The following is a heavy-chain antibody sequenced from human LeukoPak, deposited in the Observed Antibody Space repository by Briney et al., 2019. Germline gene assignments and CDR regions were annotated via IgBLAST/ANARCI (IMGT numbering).Heavy chain of an antibody. J-gene: IGHJ4*02. CDR1: GGSISSYY. D-gene: IGHD3-9*01. Sequence: SETLSLTCTVSGGSISSYYWSWIRQPAGKGLEWIGRIYTSGSTNYNPSLKSRVTMSVDTSKNQFSLKLSSVTAADTAVYYCAGSRADSYYDILTGYYRPREYYFDYWGQGTLVTVSS. CDR3: AGSRADSYYDILTGYYRPREYYFDY. V-gene: IGHV4-4*07. CDR2: IYTSGST.